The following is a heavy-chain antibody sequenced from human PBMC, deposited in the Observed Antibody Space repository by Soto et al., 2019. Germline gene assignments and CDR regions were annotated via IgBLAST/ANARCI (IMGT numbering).Heavy chain of an antibody. CDR1: GYTFTSYV. D-gene: IGHD6-19*01. J-gene: IGHJ6*02. V-gene: IGHV1-18*01. CDR3: ARRPGSGWFYGMDV. CDR2: ISAYNGNT. Sequence: GASVKVSCKASGYTFTSYVISWVRQAPGQGLEWMGWISAYNGNTNYAQKLQGRVTMTTDTSTSTAYMELRSLRSDDTAVYYCARRPGSGWFYGMDVWCPGPTVTVS.